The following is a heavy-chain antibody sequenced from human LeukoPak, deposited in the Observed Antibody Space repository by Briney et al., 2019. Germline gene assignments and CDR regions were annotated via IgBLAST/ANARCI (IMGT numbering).Heavy chain of an antibody. CDR3: ASGGLGSGDPSEDAFDI. Sequence: SETLSLTCTVSGGSISSNNYYWSWIRQPAGKGLEWIGRIYTSGSTNYNPSLKSRVTISVDTSKNQFSLKLSSVTAADTAVYYCASGGLGSGDPSEDAFDIWGQGTMVTVSS. CDR1: GGSISSNNYY. J-gene: IGHJ3*02. V-gene: IGHV4-61*02. D-gene: IGHD4-17*01. CDR2: IYTSGST.